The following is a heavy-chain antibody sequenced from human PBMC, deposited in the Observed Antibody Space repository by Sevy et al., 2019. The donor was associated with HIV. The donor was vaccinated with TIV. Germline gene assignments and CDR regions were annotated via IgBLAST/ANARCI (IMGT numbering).Heavy chain of an antibody. J-gene: IGHJ4*02. CDR3: ARGTREKAFDV. V-gene: IGHV1-18*01. Sequence: ASVKVSCKASGYTFSGYGISWVRQAPGQGLEWMGWINTYNGNTKYAQKVQGRVTMTTETSTSTAYMDLMGRRPDETAVDYCARGTREKAFDVWGQGTLVTVSS. CDR2: INTYNGNT. CDR1: GYTFSGYG.